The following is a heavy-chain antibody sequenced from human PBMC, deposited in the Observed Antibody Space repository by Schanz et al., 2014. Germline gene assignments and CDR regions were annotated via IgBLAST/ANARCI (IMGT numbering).Heavy chain of an antibody. V-gene: IGHV4-61*02. CDR3: AREPLSGYNWFDP. Sequence: QVQLQESGPGLVKPSQTLSLTCTVSGGSVSSGGDYWSWIRQHPGKGLEWIGRIYSRGSSTYNPSLKSRAPIPIDTPNNQSSLKLNSVTAADTAVYYCAREPLSGYNWFDPWGQGTLVTVSS. D-gene: IGHD6-25*01. CDR2: IYSRGSS. CDR1: GGSVSSGGDY. J-gene: IGHJ5*02.